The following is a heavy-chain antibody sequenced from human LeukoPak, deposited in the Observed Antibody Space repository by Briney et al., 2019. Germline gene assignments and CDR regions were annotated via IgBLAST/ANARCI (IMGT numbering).Heavy chain of an antibody. D-gene: IGHD3-3*01. CDR1: GGSISSYY. Sequence: PSETLSLTCTVSGGSISSYYWSWIRQPAGKGLEWIGRIYTSGSTNYNPSPKSRVTMSVDTSKKQFSLKLSSVTAADTAVYYCASLNWSGYLDYWGQGTLVTVSS. J-gene: IGHJ4*02. CDR2: IYTSGST. CDR3: ASLNWSGYLDY. V-gene: IGHV4-4*07.